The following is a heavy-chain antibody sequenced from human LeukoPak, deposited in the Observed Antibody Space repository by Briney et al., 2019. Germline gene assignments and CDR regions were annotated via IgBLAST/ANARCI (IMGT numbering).Heavy chain of an antibody. V-gene: IGHV1-46*01. Sequence: ASVKVSCKASGYTFTRYYMYWVRQAPGQGLEWMGIINPSGGSTNYAQKFQGRVTMTRDTSTNTVYMELSSLRSDDTAVYYCARALLDYDSSGFTRLYYMDVWGKGTTVTVSS. CDR1: GYTFTRYY. D-gene: IGHD3-22*01. J-gene: IGHJ6*03. CDR3: ARALLDYDSSGFTRLYYMDV. CDR2: INPSGGST.